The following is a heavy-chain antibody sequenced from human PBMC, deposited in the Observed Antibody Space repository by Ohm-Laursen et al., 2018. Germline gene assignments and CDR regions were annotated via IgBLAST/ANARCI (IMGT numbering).Heavy chain of an antibody. D-gene: IGHD4/OR15-4a*01. Sequence: SLRLSCAASGFTFSSYGMHWVRQAPGKGLEWMAGISKDGSNTYYGHSVEGRFTISKDNSMNTLYLQMNSLRPEDTAVYYCAKDIRTMAGRDVWGQGTTVTVSS. CDR3: AKDIRTMAGRDV. J-gene: IGHJ6*02. CDR1: GFTFSSYG. V-gene: IGHV3-30*18. CDR2: ISKDGSNT.